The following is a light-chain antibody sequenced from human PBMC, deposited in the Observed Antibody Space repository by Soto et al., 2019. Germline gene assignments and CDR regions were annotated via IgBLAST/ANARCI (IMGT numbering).Light chain of an antibody. CDR3: GTWDSSLSAVV. J-gene: IGLJ2*01. V-gene: IGLV1-51*01. Sequence: QSVLTQPPSVSAAPGQKVTISCSGSSSNIGNNYVSWYQQLPGTAPKLLIYDNNKRPSGIPDRFSGSKSGTSATLGITGLLTGDEADYCCGTWDSSLSAVVFGGGTKLTVL. CDR2: DNN. CDR1: SSNIGNNY.